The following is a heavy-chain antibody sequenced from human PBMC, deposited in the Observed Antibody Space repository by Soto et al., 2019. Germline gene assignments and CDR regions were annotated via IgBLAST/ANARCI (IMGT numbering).Heavy chain of an antibody. Sequence: GGALRLSYEASGFAFNRYGINGVRQGPGKGLEWVSFISGSSGHIYYGDSVRGRFTISRDNAKKSVYLQMNSLRVEDTAIYSCARTWSRCGPNVYWGQGP. V-gene: IGHV3-21*01. J-gene: IGHJ4*02. CDR3: ARTWSRCGPNVY. CDR2: ISGSSGHI. CDR1: GFAFNRYG. D-gene: IGHD3-3*01.